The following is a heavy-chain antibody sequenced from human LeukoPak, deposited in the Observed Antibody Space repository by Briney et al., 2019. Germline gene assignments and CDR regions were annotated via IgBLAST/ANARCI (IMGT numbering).Heavy chain of an antibody. CDR2: IIPIFGTA. V-gene: IGHV1-69*05. CDR1: GGTFSSYA. Sequence: ASVKVSCKASGGTFSSYAISWVRQAPGQGLEWMGGIIPIFGTANYAQKFQGRVTITTDESTSTAYMELSSLRSEDTAVYYCARMLGFLLVLNGALAGWFDPWGQGTLVTVSS. J-gene: IGHJ5*02. D-gene: IGHD6-13*01. CDR3: ARMLGFLLVLNGALAGWFDP.